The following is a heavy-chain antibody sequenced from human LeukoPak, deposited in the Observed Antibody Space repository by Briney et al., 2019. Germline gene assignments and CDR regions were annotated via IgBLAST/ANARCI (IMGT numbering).Heavy chain of an antibody. J-gene: IGHJ4*02. Sequence: PSETLSLTCTVSGGSISSGDYYWSWIRQPPGKGLEWIGYIYYSGSTYYNPSLKSRVTISVDTSKNQFSLKLSSVTAADTAVYYCARDLVGYDSSGYSDTYFDYWGQGTLVTVSS. V-gene: IGHV4-30-4*01. CDR3: ARDLVGYDSSGYSDTYFDY. CDR1: GGSISSGDYY. D-gene: IGHD3-22*01. CDR2: IYYSGST.